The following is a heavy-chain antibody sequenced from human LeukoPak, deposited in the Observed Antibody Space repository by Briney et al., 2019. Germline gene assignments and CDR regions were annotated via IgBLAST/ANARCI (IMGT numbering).Heavy chain of an antibody. CDR1: GFTFSSYD. V-gene: IGHV3-13*01. CDR3: ARARMATTLGYFDY. J-gene: IGHJ4*02. D-gene: IGHD5-24*01. Sequence: GGSLRLSCAASGFTFSSYDMHWVRQATGKGLEWVSAIGTAGDTYYPGSVKGRFTISRENAKNSLYLQMNSLRAEDTAVYYCARARMATTLGYFDYWGQGTLVTVSS. CDR2: IGTAGDT.